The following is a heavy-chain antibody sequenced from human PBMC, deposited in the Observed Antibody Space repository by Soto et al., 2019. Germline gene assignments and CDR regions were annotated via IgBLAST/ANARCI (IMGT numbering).Heavy chain of an antibody. CDR3: VRSPLSGPFPDDVFDA. D-gene: IGHD3-10*01. J-gene: IGHJ3*01. CDR1: GYIYTYRY. CDR2: ITIYNGNT. Sequence: QMELVQSGAEVKTTGSSVKISCKASGYIYTYRYLHWVRQAPGQAFEWMGWITIYNGNTRYAQKFQPRVTITRETTLTAVYMEMTGLTSDDTGIYYCVRSPLSGPFPDDVFDAWGPGTLVTVSS. V-gene: IGHV1-45*02.